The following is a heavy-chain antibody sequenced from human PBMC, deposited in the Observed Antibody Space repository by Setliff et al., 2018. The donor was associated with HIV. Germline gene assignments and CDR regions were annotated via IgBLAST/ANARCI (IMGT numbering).Heavy chain of an antibody. D-gene: IGHD1-1*01. CDR3: ATGRLYYYMDV. V-gene: IGHV4-31*03. Sequence: SETLSLTCTVSGDSISRGSYYWSWIRQHPGGGLDWIGYISYSGSTFYNPSLKSRVTISLDTSYNQFSLKVKSVTAADTAVYYCATGRLYYYMDVWGKGTTVTVSS. J-gene: IGHJ6*03. CDR1: GDSISRGSYY. CDR2: ISYSGST.